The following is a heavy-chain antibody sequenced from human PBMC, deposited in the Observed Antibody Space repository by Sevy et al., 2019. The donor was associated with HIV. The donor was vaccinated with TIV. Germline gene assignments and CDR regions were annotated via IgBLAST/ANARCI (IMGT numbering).Heavy chain of an antibody. CDR1: GGSFSGYY. CDR2: INHSGST. J-gene: IGHJ3*02. V-gene: IGHV4-34*01. D-gene: IGHD4-17*01. CDR3: ARAPGPRFDYGDPYAFDI. Sequence: SETLSLTCAVYGGSFSGYYWSWIRQPPGKGLEWIGEINHSGSTNYNPSLKSRVTISVDTSKNQFSLKLSSVTAADTAVYYCARAPGPRFDYGDPYAFDIWGQGTMVTVSS.